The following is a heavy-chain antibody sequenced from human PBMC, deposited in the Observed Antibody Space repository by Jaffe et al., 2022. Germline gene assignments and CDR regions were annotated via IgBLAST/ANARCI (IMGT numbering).Heavy chain of an antibody. V-gene: IGHV3-23*01. CDR3: AAPGSKVWLMFDW. CDR2: ISGGDGST. CDR1: GLTFSSYA. J-gene: IGHJ4*02. D-gene: IGHD3-22*01. Sequence: EVRLLESGGGLVQPGGSLRLSCEASGLTFSSYAMSWVRQAPGKGLEWVSSISGGDGSTHYADSVKGRFTISRDNSRNTLYLQMNSLRAEDTALYYCAAPGSKVWLMFDWWGQGTLVTVSS.